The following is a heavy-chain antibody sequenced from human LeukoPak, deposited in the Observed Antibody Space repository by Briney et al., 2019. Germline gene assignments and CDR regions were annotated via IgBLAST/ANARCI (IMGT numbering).Heavy chain of an antibody. V-gene: IGHV3-74*01. D-gene: IGHD3-16*01. J-gene: IGHJ2*01. CDR2: IKFDGSFA. CDR3: VTGHYDSRMYFDL. CDR1: GFTFSTYW. Sequence: PGGSLRLSCTASGFTFSTYWIHWVRQAPGKGLVWVSQIKFDGSFASYADSVKGRFTISRDNAKNTLYLQMNSLGTEDTAVYYCVTGHYDSRMYFDLWGRGTLVTVSS.